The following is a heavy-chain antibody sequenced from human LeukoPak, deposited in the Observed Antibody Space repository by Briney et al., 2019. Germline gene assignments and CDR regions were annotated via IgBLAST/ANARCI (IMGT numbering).Heavy chain of an antibody. Sequence: GGSLRLSCAACGSTLRRCAMRWVRRAPGRGGEGVSAIIDSGCSTFYADSVKGPFPISRDNSKNTLYLQMHSLGAEDTAVYYCAKPSGRHPNYYFDYWGQGTLVTVSS. D-gene: IGHD1-26*01. CDR2: IIDSGCST. V-gene: IGHV3-23*01. CDR1: GSTLRRCA. CDR3: AKPSGRHPNYYFDY. J-gene: IGHJ4*02.